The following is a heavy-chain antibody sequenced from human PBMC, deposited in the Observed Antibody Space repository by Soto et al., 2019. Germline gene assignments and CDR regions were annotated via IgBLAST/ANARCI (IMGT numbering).Heavy chain of an antibody. Sequence: TSETLSLTCTVSGASISSSYWSWIRQSPGKGLEWIGYVYHTGSTNYNPSLKSRVTISLDTSKSQFSLNLTSLTTADTAVYFCARGGNRYSNVASGVGGFGYWGQGSLVTVSS. CDR2: VYHTGST. CDR1: GASISSSY. D-gene: IGHD5-12*01. V-gene: IGHV4-59*01. CDR3: ARGGNRYSNVASGVGGFGY. J-gene: IGHJ4*02.